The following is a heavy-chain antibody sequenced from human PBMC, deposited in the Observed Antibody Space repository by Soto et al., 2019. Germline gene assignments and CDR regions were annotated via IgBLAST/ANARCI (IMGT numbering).Heavy chain of an antibody. CDR3: ASYRSGGSSDYYYYGMDV. Sequence: ASVKVSCKASGYTFTGYYMHWVRQAPGQGLEWMGWINPNSGGTNYAQKFQGWVTMTRDTSISTAYMELSRLRSDDTAVYYCASYRSGGSSDYYYYGMDVWGQGTTVTVSS. J-gene: IGHJ6*02. CDR1: GYTFTGYY. CDR2: INPNSGGT. D-gene: IGHD2-15*01. V-gene: IGHV1-2*04.